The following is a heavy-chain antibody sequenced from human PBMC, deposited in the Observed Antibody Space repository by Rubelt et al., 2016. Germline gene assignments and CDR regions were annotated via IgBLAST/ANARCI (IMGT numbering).Heavy chain of an antibody. D-gene: IGHD6-13*01. CDR3: ARGRQQLA. CDR2: INHSGST. V-gene: IGHV4-34*01. J-gene: IGHJ5*02. CDR1: GGSFSGYY. Sequence: QLQLQESGPGLVKPSETLSLTCAVYGGSFSGYYWSWIRQPPGKGLEWIGEINHSGSTNYNPSLKSRVTISVDTSKNQFSLKRSSVTAADTAVYYCARGRQQLAWGQGTLVTVSS.